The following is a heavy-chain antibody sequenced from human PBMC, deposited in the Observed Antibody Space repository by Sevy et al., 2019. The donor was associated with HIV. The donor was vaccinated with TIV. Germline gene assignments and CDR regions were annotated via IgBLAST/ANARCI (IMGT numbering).Heavy chain of an antibody. CDR3: TTVSASYLFDY. CDR1: GFTFSNAW. V-gene: IGHV3-15*01. D-gene: IGHD1-26*01. CDR2: IKSKTDGGTT. J-gene: IGHJ4*02. Sequence: GGSLRLSCAASGFTFSNAWMSWVRQAPGKGLEWVGRIKSKTDGGTTDYAAPVKGSFTISRESSKNSLYLQMNSLKTADTAVYYCTTVSASYLFDYSGQGTLVTVSS.